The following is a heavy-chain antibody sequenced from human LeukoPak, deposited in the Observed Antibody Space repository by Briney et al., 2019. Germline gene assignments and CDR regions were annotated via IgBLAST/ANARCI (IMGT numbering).Heavy chain of an antibody. CDR2: SSAYNGNT. CDR1: GYTFTSYG. CDR3: ARGVRDIVVVPAAMALFDY. J-gene: IGHJ4*02. V-gene: IGHV1-18*04. D-gene: IGHD2-2*01. Sequence: GASVKVSCKASGYTFTSYGISWVRQAPGHGLEGMGWSSAYNGNTNYAQKLQGRGTMTTDTCTSTDYMELRSLRSDDTAVYYCARGVRDIVVVPAAMALFDYWGQGTLVTVSS.